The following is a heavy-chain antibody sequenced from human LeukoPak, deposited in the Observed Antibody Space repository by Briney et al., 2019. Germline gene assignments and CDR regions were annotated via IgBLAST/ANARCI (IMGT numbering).Heavy chain of an antibody. Sequence: GESLKISCKGSGYSFTSYWIGWVRQMPGKGLEWMGIIYPGDSDTRYSPSFQGRVTISADKSISTAYLQWSSPKASDTAMYYCARQGAYYYDSSGYYYGYWGQGTLVTVSS. CDR1: GYSFTSYW. CDR2: IYPGDSDT. CDR3: ARQGAYYYDSSGYYYGY. J-gene: IGHJ4*02. V-gene: IGHV5-51*01. D-gene: IGHD3-22*01.